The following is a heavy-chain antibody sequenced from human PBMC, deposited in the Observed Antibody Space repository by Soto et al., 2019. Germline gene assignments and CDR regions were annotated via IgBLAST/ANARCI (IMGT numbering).Heavy chain of an antibody. Sequence: PSETLSLTCTVSGGSIDSGGSYWSWIRQSPGEGLEWLGYIYYSGTTYYNPSLKSRVSISLDTSKNQFSLKLSSVTAADTAIYYCARSRYLEYWGQGTLDTVPS. CDR1: GGSIDSGGSY. CDR3: ARSRYLEY. D-gene: IGHD1-20*01. CDR2: IYYSGTT. V-gene: IGHV4-31*03. J-gene: IGHJ4*02.